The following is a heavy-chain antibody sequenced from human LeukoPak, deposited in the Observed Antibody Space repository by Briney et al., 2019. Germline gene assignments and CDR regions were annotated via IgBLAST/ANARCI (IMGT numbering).Heavy chain of an antibody. V-gene: IGHV4-61*01. D-gene: IGHD6-19*01. Sequence: SETLSLTCTVSGGSISSGSYYWSWIRQPPGKGLEWIGYIYYSGSTNYNPSLKSRVTISVDTSKNRFSLKLSSVTAADTAVYYCARAGSGWTHFDYWGQGTLVTVSS. CDR3: ARAGSGWTHFDY. CDR1: GGSISSGSYY. CDR2: IYYSGST. J-gene: IGHJ4*02.